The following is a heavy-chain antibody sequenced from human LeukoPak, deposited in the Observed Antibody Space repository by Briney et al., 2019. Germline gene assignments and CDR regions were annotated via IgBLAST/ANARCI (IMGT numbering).Heavy chain of an antibody. Sequence: SETLSLTCTVSGGSISSYYWSWIRQPPGKGLEWIGYIYYSGSTNYNPSLKSRVTISVDTSKHQFSLKLSSVTAADTAVYYCARDGRGYYDSSGHYPLFWGQGTLVTVSS. V-gene: IGHV4-59*01. CDR1: GGSISSYY. D-gene: IGHD3-22*01. J-gene: IGHJ4*02. CDR3: ARDGRGYYDSSGHYPLF. CDR2: IYYSGST.